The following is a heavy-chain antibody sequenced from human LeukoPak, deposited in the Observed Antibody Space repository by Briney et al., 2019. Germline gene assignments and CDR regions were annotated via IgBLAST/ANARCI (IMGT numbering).Heavy chain of an antibody. D-gene: IGHD2-15*01. CDR3: ARDCSGGSWGY. CDR2: ISYDGSNK. CDR1: GFTFSSYG. J-gene: IGHJ4*02. V-gene: IGHV3-30*03. Sequence: PGGSLRLSCAASGFTFSSYGMRWVRQAPGKGLEWVAVISYDGSNKYYADSAKGRFTISRDNAKNSLYLQMNSLRAEDTAVYYCARDCSGGSWGYWGQGTLVTVSS.